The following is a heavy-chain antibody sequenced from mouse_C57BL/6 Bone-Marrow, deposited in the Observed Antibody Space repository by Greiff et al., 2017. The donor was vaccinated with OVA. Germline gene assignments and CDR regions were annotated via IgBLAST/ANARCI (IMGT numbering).Heavy chain of an antibody. CDR2: INPNNGGT. CDR3: ARLYGSSPYWYFDV. J-gene: IGHJ1*03. CDR1: GYTFTDYY. D-gene: IGHD1-1*01. Sequence: VQLQQSGPELVKPGASVKISCKASGYTFTDYYMNWVKQSHGKSLEWIGDINPNNGGTSYNQKFKGKATLTVDKSSSTAYMELRSLTSEDSAVYYGARLYGSSPYWYFDVWGTGTTVTVSS. V-gene: IGHV1-26*01.